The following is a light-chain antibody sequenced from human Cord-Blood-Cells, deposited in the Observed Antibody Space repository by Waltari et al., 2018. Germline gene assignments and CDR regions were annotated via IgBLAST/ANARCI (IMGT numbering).Light chain of an antibody. J-gene: IGKJ1*01. CDR3: QQYGSSPT. V-gene: IGKV3-20*01. CDR2: GAS. CDR1: QSVSSSY. Sequence: EIVLTQSPGTLSLSPGERATLPCRASQSVSSSYLAWYQQKPGQAPRLRIYGASSRATGIPDRFSGSGSGTDFTLTISRLEPEDFAVYYCQQYGSSPTFGQGTKVEIK.